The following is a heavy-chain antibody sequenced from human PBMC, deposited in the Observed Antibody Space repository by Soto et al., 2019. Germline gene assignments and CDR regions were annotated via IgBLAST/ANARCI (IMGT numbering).Heavy chain of an antibody. D-gene: IGHD1-1*01. CDR1: GFTFSSYA. Sequence: EVHLLESGGGFVQPGGSLRLSCVASGFTFSSYAMTWVRQAPGKGLEWVASISGSAISTGYADSVRGRFTISRDNSKNTVFLQMQSLRADDSATYYCVNWNDEDVDWGQGTLVAVSS. V-gene: IGHV3-23*01. CDR2: ISGSAIST. CDR3: VNWNDEDVD. J-gene: IGHJ4*01.